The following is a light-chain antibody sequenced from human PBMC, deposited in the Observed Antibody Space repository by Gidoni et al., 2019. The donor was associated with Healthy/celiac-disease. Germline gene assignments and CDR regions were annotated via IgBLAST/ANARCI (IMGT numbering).Light chain of an antibody. CDR1: SSDVCGYDY. V-gene: IGLV2-14*01. CDR2: EVS. CDR3: SSYTSISTWV. Sequence: QSALTQPASVSGSPGQSITISCTGTSSDVCGYDYVSWYQQHPGKVPKLMIYEVSNRPSGVSHRFSGTKSGNTASLTISGLQAEDEADYYCSSYTSISTWVFGGGTKLTVL. J-gene: IGLJ3*02.